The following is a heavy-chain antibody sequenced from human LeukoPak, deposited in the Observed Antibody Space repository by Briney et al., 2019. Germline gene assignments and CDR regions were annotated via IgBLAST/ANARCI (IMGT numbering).Heavy chain of an antibody. V-gene: IGHV4-59*01. D-gene: IGHD3-16*01. Sequence: SETLSLTCSVSGDSISTYHWNWIRKPPGKGLEWIGYMQSTGSSKYNPSLKGRVNIFVDTSKNQAALILTSVTAADTAVYYCARDKRHSYGRYFDHWGQGALVTVSS. CDR3: ARDKRHSYGRYFDH. CDR2: MQSTGSS. CDR1: GDSISTYH. J-gene: IGHJ4*02.